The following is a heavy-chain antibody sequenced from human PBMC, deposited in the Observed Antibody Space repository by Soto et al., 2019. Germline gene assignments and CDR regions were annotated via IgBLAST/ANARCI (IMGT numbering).Heavy chain of an antibody. CDR2: IKSKNDGETT. V-gene: IGHV3-15*07. D-gene: IGHD3-3*01. Sequence: PGGSPRLSCAASGFTFYTAWLNWVRQAPGKGLEWVGRIKSKNDGETTDYAAPVKGRFTISRDDSINTLYLQMNSLKTDDTAVYYCVTDTRGSWGQGTLVTVSS. CDR1: GFTFYTAW. CDR3: VTDTRGS. J-gene: IGHJ5*02.